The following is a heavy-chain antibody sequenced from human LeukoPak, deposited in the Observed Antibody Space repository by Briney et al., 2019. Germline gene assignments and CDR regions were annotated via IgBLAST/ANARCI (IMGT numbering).Heavy chain of an antibody. CDR1: GFTFSSYA. CDR2: ISSNGGST. J-gene: IGHJ4*02. Sequence: PGGSLRLSCAASGFTFSSYAMHWVRQAPGKGLEYVSAISSNGGSTYYANSVKGRFTISRDNSKNTLYLQMGSLRAEDMAVYYCAREEAVAGTFDYWGQGTLVTVSS. D-gene: IGHD6-19*01. V-gene: IGHV3-64*01. CDR3: AREEAVAGTFDY.